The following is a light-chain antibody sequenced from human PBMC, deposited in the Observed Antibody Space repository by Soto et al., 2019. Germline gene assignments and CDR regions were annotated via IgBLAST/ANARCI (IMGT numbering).Light chain of an antibody. CDR2: DAS. V-gene: IGKV1-5*01. J-gene: IGKJ2*01. CDR1: ENINNY. CDR3: QQFTAYPYT. Sequence: IPMTQSPSALSASVGDSVTITCRASENINNYLAWYQQKPGKAPKVLIYDASSLQTGVPSRFSGSGSGSEFTLTVSSLQPDDFATYYCQQFTAYPYTFGQGTKLEI.